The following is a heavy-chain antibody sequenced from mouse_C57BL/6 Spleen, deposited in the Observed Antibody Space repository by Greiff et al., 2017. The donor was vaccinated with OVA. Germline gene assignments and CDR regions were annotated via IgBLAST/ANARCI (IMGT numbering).Heavy chain of an antibody. CDR3: ARLANWGLYWYFDV. V-gene: IGHV3-5*01. CDR1: GISITTGNYR. J-gene: IGHJ1*03. CDR2: IYYSGTI. Sequence: EVKLQESGPGLVKPSQTVFLTCTVTGISITTGNYRWSWIRQFPGNKLEWIGYIYYSGTITYNPSLTSRTTITRDTPKNQFFLEMNSLTAEDTATYYCARLANWGLYWYFDVWGTGTTVTVSS. D-gene: IGHD4-1*01.